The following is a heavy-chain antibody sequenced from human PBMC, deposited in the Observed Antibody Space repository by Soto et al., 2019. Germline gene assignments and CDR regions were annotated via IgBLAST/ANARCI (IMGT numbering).Heavy chain of an antibody. Sequence: PSETLSLTCAVYGGSINNYYWSWIRQPPGMGLEWIGCISYSGSTNYNPSLKSRVALSVDTSKNQFSLNLRSVTAADTAVYYCARGARYFDWLLPFYLDYWGQGTPVTVSS. D-gene: IGHD3-9*01. CDR1: GGSINNYY. CDR2: ISYSGST. CDR3: ARGARYFDWLLPFYLDY. J-gene: IGHJ4*02. V-gene: IGHV4-59*01.